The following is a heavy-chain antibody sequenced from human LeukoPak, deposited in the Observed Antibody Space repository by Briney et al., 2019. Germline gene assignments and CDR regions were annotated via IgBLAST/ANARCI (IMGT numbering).Heavy chain of an antibody. Sequence: SVKVSCKASGGTFSSYAISWVRQAPGQGLEWMGGIIPIFGTANYAQKFQGRVTITADESTSTAYMELSSLRSEDTAVYYCARTGPSYYYDSSGYYYEDYWGRGTLVTVSS. V-gene: IGHV1-69*13. CDR3: ARTGPSYYYDSSGYYYEDY. CDR2: IIPIFGTA. D-gene: IGHD3-22*01. J-gene: IGHJ4*02. CDR1: GGTFSSYA.